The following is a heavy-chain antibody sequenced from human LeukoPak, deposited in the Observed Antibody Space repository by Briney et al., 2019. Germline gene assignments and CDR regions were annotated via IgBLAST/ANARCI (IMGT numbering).Heavy chain of an antibody. CDR2: ISGSGGST. V-gene: IGHV3-23*01. J-gene: IGHJ4*02. CDR1: GFTVSSNY. CDR3: AKEPKFETYYFDY. Sequence: PGGSLRLSCAASGFTVSSNYMSWVRQAPGKGLEWVSAISGSGGSTYYADSVKGRFTISRDNSKNTLYLQMNSLRAEDTAVYYCAKEPKFETYYFDYWGQGTLVTVSS. D-gene: IGHD3-10*01.